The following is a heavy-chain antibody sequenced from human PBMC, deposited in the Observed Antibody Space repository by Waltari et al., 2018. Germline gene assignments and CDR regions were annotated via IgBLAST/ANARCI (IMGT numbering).Heavy chain of an antibody. J-gene: IGHJ6*02. CDR3: ARGMDYGDYRRGLYYYGMDV. CDR1: GYTFTSYY. V-gene: IGHV1-46*01. CDR2: INPSGGST. D-gene: IGHD4-17*01. Sequence: QVQLVQSGAEVKKPGASVKVSCKASGYTFTSYYMHWVRQAPGQGLEWMGIINPSGGSTSYAQKFQGRVTMTRDTSTSTVYMELSSLRSEDTAVYYCARGMDYGDYRRGLYYYGMDVWGQGTTVTVSS.